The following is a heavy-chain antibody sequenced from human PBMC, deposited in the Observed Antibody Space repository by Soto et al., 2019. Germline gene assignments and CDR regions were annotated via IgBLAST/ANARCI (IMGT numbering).Heavy chain of an antibody. CDR3: AREYCSGGSCYGNFQH. Sequence: QVQLVQSGAEVKKPGSSVKVSCKASGGTFSSYTISWVRQAPGQGLEWMGRIIPILGIANYAQKFQSRVTITADKSTSTAYMELSSLRSEDTAVYYCAREYCSGGSCYGNFQHWGQGTLVTVSS. V-gene: IGHV1-69*08. CDR2: IIPILGIA. CDR1: GGTFSSYT. D-gene: IGHD2-15*01. J-gene: IGHJ1*01.